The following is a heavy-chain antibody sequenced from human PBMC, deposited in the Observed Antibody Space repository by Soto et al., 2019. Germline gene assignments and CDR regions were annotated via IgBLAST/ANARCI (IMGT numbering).Heavy chain of an antibody. Sequence: EVQLLESGGGLVQPGGSLRLSCAGSGSTFTDFTMTWVRQAPGQGLEWVSAISGDGLSTYYAGSVKGRFTISRDNSKKSLFLQLDRLRDDDTAVYYCERSREPGVHYGLDVWGPGTTVTVSS. CDR3: ERSREPGVHYGLDV. V-gene: IGHV3-23*01. CDR1: GSTFTDFT. CDR2: ISGDGLST. D-gene: IGHD1-26*01. J-gene: IGHJ6*02.